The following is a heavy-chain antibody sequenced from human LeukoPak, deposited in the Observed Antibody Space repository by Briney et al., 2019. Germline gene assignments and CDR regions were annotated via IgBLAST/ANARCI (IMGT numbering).Heavy chain of an antibody. CDR1: GFRFSIYW. D-gene: IGHD6-13*01. CDR2: IKEDGAGK. Sequence: GGSLRLSCAASGFRFSIYWMTWVRQAPGKGLEWVANIKEDGAGKYYVDSVKGRFTISRDNSKNSLYLQMNSLRTEDTALYYCARKHLESSSWYLPFDYWGQGTLVTVSS. CDR3: ARKHLESSSWYLPFDY. J-gene: IGHJ4*02. V-gene: IGHV3-7*05.